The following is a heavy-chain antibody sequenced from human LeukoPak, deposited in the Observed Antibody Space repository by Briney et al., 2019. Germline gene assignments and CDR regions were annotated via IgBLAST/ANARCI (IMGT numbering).Heavy chain of an antibody. Sequence: GGSLRLSCAASGFTFSSYGMHWVRQAPGKGLEWVAVISYDGSNKYYADSVKGRFTISRDNSKNTLYLQMNSLRAEDTAVYYCAKGYYSSGWPVYYYYGMDVWGQGTTVTVSS. CDR3: AKGYYSSGWPVYYYYGMDV. J-gene: IGHJ6*02. CDR2: ISYDGSNK. V-gene: IGHV3-30*18. D-gene: IGHD6-19*01. CDR1: GFTFSSYG.